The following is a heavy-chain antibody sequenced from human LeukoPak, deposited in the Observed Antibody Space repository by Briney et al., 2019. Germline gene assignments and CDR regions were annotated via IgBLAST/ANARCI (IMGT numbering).Heavy chain of an antibody. CDR3: ARGISGVGNYGMDV. CDR1: GFTFSSYS. V-gene: IGHV3-21*01. Sequence: GGSLRLSCAASGFTFSSYSMNWVRQAPGKGLGWVSSISSSSSYIYYADSVKGRFTISRDNAKNSLYLQMNSLRAEDTAVYYCARGISGVGNYGMDVWGQGTTVTVSS. CDR2: ISSSSSYI. D-gene: IGHD2/OR15-2a*01. J-gene: IGHJ6*02.